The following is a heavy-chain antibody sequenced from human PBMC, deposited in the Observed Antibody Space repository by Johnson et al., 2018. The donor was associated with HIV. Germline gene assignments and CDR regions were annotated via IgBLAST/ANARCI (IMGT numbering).Heavy chain of an antibody. J-gene: IGHJ3*02. CDR2: ISYAGSNK. CDR3: AKVYSSSVPAPGI. Sequence: QVQLVESGGGVVQPGRSLRLSCAASGFTFSRYGMHWVRQAPGKGLEWVAVISYAGSNKHYADYVKGRFTIPRDNSKNTMYLQMNSRRAEDTALYYCAKVYSSSVPAPGIWGQGTMVTVSS. D-gene: IGHD6-6*01. V-gene: IGHV3-30*18. CDR1: GFTFSRYG.